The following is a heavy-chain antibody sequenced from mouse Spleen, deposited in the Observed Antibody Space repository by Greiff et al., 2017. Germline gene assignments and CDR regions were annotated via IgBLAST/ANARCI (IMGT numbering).Heavy chain of an antibody. CDR2: IYPGDGDT. V-gene: IGHV1-82*01. Sequence: QVQLQQSGPELVKPGASVKISCKASGYAFSSSWMNWVKQRPGKGLEWIGRIYPGDGDTNYNGKFKGKATLTADKSSSTAYMQLSSLTSEDSAVYFCATGDYRYLAWFAYWGQGTLVTVSA. J-gene: IGHJ3*01. D-gene: IGHD2-14*01. CDR1: GYAFSSSW. CDR3: ATGDYRYLAWFAY.